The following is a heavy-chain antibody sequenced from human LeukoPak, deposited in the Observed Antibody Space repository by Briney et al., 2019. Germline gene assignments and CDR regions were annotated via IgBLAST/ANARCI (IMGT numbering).Heavy chain of an antibody. CDR3: ARQQRITMIVVVLNWFDP. V-gene: IGHV4-39*01. D-gene: IGHD3-22*01. Sequence: PSETLSLTCTVAGGSISSSSYYWGWIRHPPGKGLEWIGRIYYSGSTYYNPPLKSRVTISVDTSKNQFSLKLSSVTAADTAVYYCARQQRITMIVVVLNWFDPGGEGTLVTVSS. J-gene: IGHJ5*02. CDR1: GGSISSSSYY. CDR2: IYYSGST.